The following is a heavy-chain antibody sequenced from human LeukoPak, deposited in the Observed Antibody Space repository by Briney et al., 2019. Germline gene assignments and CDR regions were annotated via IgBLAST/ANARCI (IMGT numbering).Heavy chain of an antibody. CDR1: GYSISSGYY. CDR3: ARDGGYYYMDV. Sequence: SETLSLTCTVSGYSISSGYYWGWIRQPPGKWLEWIGSIYHSGSTYYNPSLKSRVTISLDTAQNKFSFKLSSATAADTAVYYCARDGGYYYMDVWGKGTTVTVSS. CDR2: IYHSGST. D-gene: IGHD3-16*01. V-gene: IGHV4-38-2*02. J-gene: IGHJ6*03.